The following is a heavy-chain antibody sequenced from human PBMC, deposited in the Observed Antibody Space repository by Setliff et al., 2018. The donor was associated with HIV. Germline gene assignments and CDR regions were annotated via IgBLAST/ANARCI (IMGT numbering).Heavy chain of an antibody. CDR3: ARALYGDYGGDLNWLDP. J-gene: IGHJ5*02. CDR2: INTHTGSP. CDR1: GYTFINYA. D-gene: IGHD4-17*01. Sequence: ASVKVSCKASGYTFINYAMNWVRQAPGQGLEWMGWINTHTGSPTYAQAFTGRFVFSVDTSVTTAYLEITSLKAEDTAVYYCARALYGDYGGDLNWLDPWGQGTLVTVSS. V-gene: IGHV7-4-1*02.